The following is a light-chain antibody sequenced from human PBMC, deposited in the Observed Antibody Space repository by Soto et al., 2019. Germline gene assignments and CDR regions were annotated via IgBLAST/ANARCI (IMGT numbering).Light chain of an antibody. CDR3: AKWDDSRRVYV. V-gene: IGLV1-47*01. Sequence: QSVLPQPPSASGTPGQRVTISCSTTNSRSGSNYVYWYQQLPGAAPKLLIYRNDQRPSGVPDRFSASKSGTSASLAISGLRSEDEAEYVCAKWDDSRRVYVFGSGTKLTVL. CDR1: NSRSGSNY. J-gene: IGLJ1*01. CDR2: RND.